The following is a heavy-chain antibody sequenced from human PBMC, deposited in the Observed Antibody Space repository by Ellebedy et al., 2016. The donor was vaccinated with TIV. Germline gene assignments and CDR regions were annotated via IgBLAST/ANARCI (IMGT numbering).Heavy chain of an antibody. CDR1: GFTFSSYA. J-gene: IGHJ4*02. CDR3: ARDQWLGRAYYFDS. Sequence: SLKISCAASGFTFSSYAMSWVRQAPGKGLEWVSGISWNSGRIGYADSVKGRFTISRDNAKNSLYVQLNSLRDEDTAVYYCARDQWLGRAYYFDSWGQGTLVTVSS. CDR2: ISWNSGRI. V-gene: IGHV3-9*01. D-gene: IGHD6-19*01.